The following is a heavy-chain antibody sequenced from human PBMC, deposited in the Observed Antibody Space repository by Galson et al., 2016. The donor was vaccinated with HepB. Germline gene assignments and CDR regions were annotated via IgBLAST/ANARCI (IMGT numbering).Heavy chain of an antibody. V-gene: IGHV2-5*02. CDR1: GFSLTTSGVG. CDR2: TYWDDDK. D-gene: IGHD7-27*01. J-gene: IGHJ3*02. CDR3: AHSDWGSNAFDI. Sequence: ALVKPTQTLTLTCTFSGFSLTTSGVGVGWIRQPPGTALEWLALTYWDDDKRYSPSLESRLTINKDTSKNQVVLILTNMDPVDTATYYCAHSDWGSNAFDIWGQGTMVTASS.